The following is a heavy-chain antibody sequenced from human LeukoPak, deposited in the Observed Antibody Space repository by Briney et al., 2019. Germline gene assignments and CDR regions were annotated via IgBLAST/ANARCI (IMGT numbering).Heavy chain of an antibody. CDR2: IRYDGSNK. CDR3: AKDSKRWKTYYYEAGSYYFDY. CDR1: GFTFSSYG. D-gene: IGHD3-10*01. V-gene: IGHV3-30*02. J-gene: IGHJ4*02. Sequence: GGSLRLSCAASGFTFSSYGMHWVRQAPGKGLEWVAFIRYDGSNKYYADSVKGRFTISRDNSKNTLYLQMNSLRPEDTAVYYCAKDSKRWKTYYYEAGSYYFDYWGQGTRVTVSS.